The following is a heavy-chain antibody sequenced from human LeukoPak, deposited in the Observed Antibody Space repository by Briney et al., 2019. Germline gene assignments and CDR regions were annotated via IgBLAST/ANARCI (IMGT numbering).Heavy chain of an antibody. CDR2: INSDGRST. D-gene: IGHD2-15*01. V-gene: IGHV3-74*01. CDR3: ARDDPGVGIDY. J-gene: IGHJ4*02. Sequence: GGSLRLLCAAWGFIFSRYWMHWVRLGPGKGLVWVSHINSDGRSTSYAASVKGRFTISRDNAENTLYLQMNNLRAEDTAVYYCARDDPGVGIDYWGQGTLVTVSS. CDR1: GFIFSRYW.